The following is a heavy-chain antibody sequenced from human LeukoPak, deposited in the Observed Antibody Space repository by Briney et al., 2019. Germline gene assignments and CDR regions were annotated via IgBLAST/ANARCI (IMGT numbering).Heavy chain of an antibody. Sequence: GASVKVSCKASGYTFTSYGISWVRQAPGQGLEWMGWISAYNGNTNYAQKLQGRVTMTTDTSTSTAYMELRSLRSDDTAVYYCARVEPSMVRGVTGDYWGQGTLVTVSS. CDR3: ARVEPSMVRGVTGDY. J-gene: IGHJ4*02. V-gene: IGHV1-18*01. D-gene: IGHD3-10*01. CDR2: ISAYNGNT. CDR1: GYTFTSYG.